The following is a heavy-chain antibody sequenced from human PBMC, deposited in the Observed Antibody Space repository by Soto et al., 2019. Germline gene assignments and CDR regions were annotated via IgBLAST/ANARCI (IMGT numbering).Heavy chain of an antibody. V-gene: IGHV3-30*18. CDR2: ISFDETNK. J-gene: IGHJ4*02. CDR1: GFTFSSYG. D-gene: IGHD6-6*01. CDR3: AKGPYSSSLSYFDY. Sequence: GGSLRLSCAASGFTFSSYGMHWVRQAPGKGLEWVSFISFDETNKDYADSVKGRFTISRDNSKNTVNLQMNSLRVEDTAVYYCAKGPYSSSLSYFDYWGQGTLVTVSS.